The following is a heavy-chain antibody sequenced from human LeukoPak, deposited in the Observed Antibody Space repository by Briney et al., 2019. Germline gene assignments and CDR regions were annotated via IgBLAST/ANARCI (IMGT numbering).Heavy chain of an antibody. CDR1: GFTLSGYA. CDR3: AGSDTTGYSPREWDYWYFDL. Sequence: GRSLRLSCAASGFTLSGYAIHWVRQAPGKGLEWVAVISYDGSNKFYADSVKGRFTISRDNSNNTLFLQMNSLRAEDTAVYYCAGSDTTGYSPREWDYWYFDLWGRGTLVTVSS. V-gene: IGHV3-30*04. D-gene: IGHD3-9*01. J-gene: IGHJ2*01. CDR2: ISYDGSNK.